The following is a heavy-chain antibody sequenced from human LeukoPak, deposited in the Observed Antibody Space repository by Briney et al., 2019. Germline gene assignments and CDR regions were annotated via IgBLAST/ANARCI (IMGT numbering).Heavy chain of an antibody. J-gene: IGHJ4*02. D-gene: IGHD6-6*01. CDR1: GFTFSSYA. CDR3: TTGIAARPD. V-gene: IGHV3-23*01. Sequence: GGSLRLSCAASGFTFSSYAMSWVRQAPGKGLEWVSAISGSGGSTYYADSVKGRFTISRDNSKNTLYLQMNSLRDEDTAVYYCTTGIAARPDWGQGTLVTVSS. CDR2: ISGSGGST.